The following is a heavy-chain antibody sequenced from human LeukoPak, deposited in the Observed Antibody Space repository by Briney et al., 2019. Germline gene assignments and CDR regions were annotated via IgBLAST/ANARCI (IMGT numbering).Heavy chain of an antibody. J-gene: IGHJ6*03. CDR1: GGTFSSYA. D-gene: IGHD2-2*01. V-gene: IGHV1-69*05. CDR3: ARAGYCSSTSCPERGLYYYYMDV. CDR2: IIPIFGTA. Sequence: SVKVSCKASGGTFSSYAISWVRQAPGQGLEWMGGIIPIFGTANYAQKFQGRVTITTDESTSTAYMELSSLRSEDTAVYYCARAGYCSSTSCPERGLYYYYMDVWGKGTTVTVSS.